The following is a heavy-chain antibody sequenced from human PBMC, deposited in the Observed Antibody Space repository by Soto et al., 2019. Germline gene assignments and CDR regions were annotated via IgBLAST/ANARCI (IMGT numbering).Heavy chain of an antibody. Sequence: PSETLSLTCAVYGGSFSGYYWSWIRQPPGKGQEWIGEINHSGSTNYNPSLKSRVTISVDTSKNQFSLKLSSVTAADTAVYYCARGRGDIVVVPAASSGIFPKTDAFDIWGQGTMVTLSS. V-gene: IGHV4-34*01. CDR1: GGSFSGYY. J-gene: IGHJ3*02. CDR2: INHSGST. D-gene: IGHD2-2*01. CDR3: ARGRGDIVVVPAASSGIFPKTDAFDI.